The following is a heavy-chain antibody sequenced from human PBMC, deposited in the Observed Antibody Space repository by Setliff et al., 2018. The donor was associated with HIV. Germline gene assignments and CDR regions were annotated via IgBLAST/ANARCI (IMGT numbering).Heavy chain of an antibody. CDR2: IKSKTDGGTT. CDR3: TTGGSSGPKH. Sequence: GESLKISCAASGFTFSDYYMSWIRQAPGKGPEWVGRIKSKTDGGTTDYAAPVKGRFTISRDDSKNTLYLQMNSLKTEDTAVYYCTTGGSSGPKHWGQGTLVTVSS. J-gene: IGHJ1*01. D-gene: IGHD6-19*01. CDR1: GFTFSDYY. V-gene: IGHV3-15*01.